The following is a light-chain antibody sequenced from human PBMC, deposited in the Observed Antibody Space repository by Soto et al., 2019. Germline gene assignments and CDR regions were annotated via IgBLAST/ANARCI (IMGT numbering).Light chain of an antibody. J-gene: IGKJ2*01. CDR2: DAS. Sequence: DIQMTQSPSTLSASVEDRVTITCRASQSISTWLAWYQQKPGKAPNLLIYDASSLESGVPPRFSGSGSGTEFTLTISSLRPDDFATYYCQQYNSYLYTFGQGTKLEIK. V-gene: IGKV1-5*01. CDR3: QQYNSYLYT. CDR1: QSISTW.